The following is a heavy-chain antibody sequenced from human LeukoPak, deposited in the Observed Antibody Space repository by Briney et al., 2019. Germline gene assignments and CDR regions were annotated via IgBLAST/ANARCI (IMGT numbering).Heavy chain of an antibody. D-gene: IGHD6-19*01. J-gene: IGHJ4*02. CDR3: ARGTLYSGWSYYFDY. Sequence: SETLSLTCTVSGGSITRNDYYWGWIRQPPGKGLEWIASVYHSGSSYYSPSLKSRVTISVDISKNHFSLRLSSVTAADTAMYYCARGTLYSGWSYYFDYWGEGSQVTVSS. V-gene: IGHV4-39*07. CDR1: GGSITRNDYY. CDR2: VYHSGSS.